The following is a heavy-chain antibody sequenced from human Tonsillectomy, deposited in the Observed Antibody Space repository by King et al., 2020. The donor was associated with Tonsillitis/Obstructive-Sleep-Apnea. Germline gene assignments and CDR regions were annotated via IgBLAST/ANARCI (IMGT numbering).Heavy chain of an antibody. Sequence: QLQESGSGLVKPSQTLSLTCAVSGGSISSGGYSWSWIRQPPGKGLEWIGYIYHSGSTYYNPSLKSRVTISVDKSKNTFSLKLSTVTAADTAVYYCAREATTKNYFDYWGQGTQVTVSS. J-gene: IGHJ4*02. CDR2: IYHSGST. CDR1: GGSISSGGYS. D-gene: IGHD5-24*01. V-gene: IGHV4-30-2*01. CDR3: AREATTKNYFDY.